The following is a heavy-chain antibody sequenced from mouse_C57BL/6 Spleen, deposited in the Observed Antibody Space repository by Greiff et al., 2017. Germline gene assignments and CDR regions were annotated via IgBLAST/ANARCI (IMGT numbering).Heavy chain of an antibody. Sequence: VQLQQSGAELARPGASVKLSCKASGYTFTSYGISWVKQRTGQGLEWIGEIYPRSGNTYYNEKFKGKATLTADKSSSTAYMELRSLTSEDSAVYFCARHCGGYWYFDGWGTGTTGTVSS. J-gene: IGHJ1*03. CDR2: IYPRSGNT. CDR3: ARHCGGYWYFDG. V-gene: IGHV1-81*01. CDR1: GYTFTSYG. D-gene: IGHD1-1*02.